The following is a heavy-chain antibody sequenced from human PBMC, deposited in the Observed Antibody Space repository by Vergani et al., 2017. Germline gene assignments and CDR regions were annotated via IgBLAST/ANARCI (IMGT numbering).Heavy chain of an antibody. J-gene: IGHJ6*02. V-gene: IGHV3-23*01. D-gene: IGHD4-23*01. CDR3: SKARDPNCKVGNCYSYYYGLDL. CDR1: GVTFSSYA. CDR2: ISGSGGNT. Sequence: EVQLLESGGGLVQPGGSLRRSCGASGVTFSSYAMTWVRQAPGEGLEWVSAISGSGGNTFYTDSVKSRFTISRDNSKDTLYLQMNSLRVEDTAIYYWSKARDPNCKVGNCYSYYYGLDLWGQGTTVTVSS.